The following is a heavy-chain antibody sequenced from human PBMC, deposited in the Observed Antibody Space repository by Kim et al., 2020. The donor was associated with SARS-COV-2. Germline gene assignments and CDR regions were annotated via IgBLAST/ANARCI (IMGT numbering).Heavy chain of an antibody. Sequence: SETLSLTCTVSGGSISSGGYYWSWIRQHPGKGLEWIGYIYYSGSTYYNPSLKSRVTISVDTSKNQFSLKLSSVTAADTAVYYCASSALGPFSMDDLHAFDIWGQGTMVTVSS. J-gene: IGHJ3*02. CDR2: IYYSGST. CDR3: ASSALGPFSMDDLHAFDI. D-gene: IGHD3-10*01. V-gene: IGHV4-31*03. CDR1: GGSISSGGYY.